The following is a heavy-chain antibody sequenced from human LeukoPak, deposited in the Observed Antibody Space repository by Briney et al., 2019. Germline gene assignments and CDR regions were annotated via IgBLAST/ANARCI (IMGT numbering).Heavy chain of an antibody. CDR2: IWKDGSQT. CDR3: VREGIGGTFYRGNFDH. J-gene: IGHJ4*02. Sequence: GGSLRLSCIASGFTFSDDGMHWVRQAPGKGLEWAALIWKDGSQTFYGDSVKGRFIISRDNSRNTLDLQMNSLSAEDTAVYYCVREGIGGTFYRGNFDHWGQGTLVTVSS. CDR1: GFTFSDDG. V-gene: IGHV3-33*01. D-gene: IGHD2-15*01.